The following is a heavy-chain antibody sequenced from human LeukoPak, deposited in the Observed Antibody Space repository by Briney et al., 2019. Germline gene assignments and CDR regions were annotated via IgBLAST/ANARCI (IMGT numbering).Heavy chain of an antibody. Sequence: GASVKVSCKASGDTFNNYAVSWVRQAPEQGLEWMGWIIPISSSSNYAQKFQGRVTITTDDSTTTAYMELSSLRSEDTAIYYCAREGSVVVDGNYYYYMDVWGKGTTVTVSS. CDR3: AREGSVVVDGNYYYYMDV. D-gene: IGHD2-15*01. V-gene: IGHV1-69*05. CDR2: IIPISSSS. CDR1: GDTFNNYA. J-gene: IGHJ6*03.